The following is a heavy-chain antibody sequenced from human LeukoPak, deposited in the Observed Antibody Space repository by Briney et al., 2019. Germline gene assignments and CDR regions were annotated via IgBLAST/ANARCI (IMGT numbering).Heavy chain of an antibody. D-gene: IGHD6-19*01. V-gene: IGHV4-59*08. CDR2: IYYSGST. CDR1: GGSISSYY. Sequence: SETLSLTCTVSGGSISSYYWSWIRQPPGKGLEWIGYIYYSGSTNYNPSLKSRVTISVDTSKNQFSLKLSSVTAADTAVYYCARQAGGFDYWGQGTLVTVSS. J-gene: IGHJ4*02. CDR3: ARQAGGFDY.